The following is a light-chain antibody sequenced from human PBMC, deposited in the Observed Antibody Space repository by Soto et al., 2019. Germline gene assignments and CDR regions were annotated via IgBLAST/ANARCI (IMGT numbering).Light chain of an antibody. J-gene: IGLJ2*01. CDR3: CSYACSSTSVV. V-gene: IGLV2-23*02. CDR2: EVS. CDR1: SSDVGSYNL. Sequence: QSALTQPASVSGSPGQSITISCTGTSSDVGSYNLVSWYQQHPGKAPKLMIYEVSKRPSGVSNRFACSKSGNTASLTISGVHAEDEADYYCCSYACSSTSVVFGGGTKLTVL.